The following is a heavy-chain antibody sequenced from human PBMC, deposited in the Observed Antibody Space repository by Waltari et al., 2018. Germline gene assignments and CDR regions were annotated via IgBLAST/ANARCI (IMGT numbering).Heavy chain of an antibody. CDR2: ISGSGGSK. CDR3: AKDRLREVWFDP. V-gene: IGHV3-23*01. J-gene: IGHJ5*02. Sequence: EVQLLESGGGLVQPGGSLRLSCAASGFTFSSYAMSWVRQAPGKGLEWVSAISGSGGSKYYADSVKGRFTISRDNSKNTLYLQMNSPRAEDTAIYYCAKDRLREVWFDPWGQGTLVTVSS. D-gene: IGHD3-16*01. CDR1: GFTFSSYA.